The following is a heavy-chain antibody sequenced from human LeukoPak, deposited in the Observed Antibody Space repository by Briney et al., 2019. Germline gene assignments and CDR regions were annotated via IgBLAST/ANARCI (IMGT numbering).Heavy chain of an antibody. CDR1: GVSIDSTNW. J-gene: IGHJ4*02. CDR3: ARSHDHLWGNYPDY. Sequence: SETLSLTCDASGVSIDSTNWWNWVRQPPGKGLEWIGEIDHDGRINYNPSLKSRVTLSVDKSKNQFSLRLNSVTAADTAMYYCARSHDHLWGNYPDYWGQGTLVTVSS. D-gene: IGHD3-16*02. CDR2: IDHDGRI. V-gene: IGHV4/OR15-8*01.